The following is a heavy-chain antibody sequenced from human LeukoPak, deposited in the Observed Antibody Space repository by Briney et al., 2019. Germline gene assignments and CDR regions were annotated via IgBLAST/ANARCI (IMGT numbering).Heavy chain of an antibody. D-gene: IGHD3/OR15-3a*01. V-gene: IGHV4-34*01. CDR1: GGSFSGYY. CDR3: ARQGLRYYYMDV. Sequence: PSETLSLTCAVYGGSFSGYYWSWIRQPPGKGLEWIGSIYYSGSTYYNASLKSRVTVFVDTSKNQFSLRLNSVTAADTAVYYCARQGLRYYYMDVWGKGATVTISS. CDR2: IYYSGST. J-gene: IGHJ6*03.